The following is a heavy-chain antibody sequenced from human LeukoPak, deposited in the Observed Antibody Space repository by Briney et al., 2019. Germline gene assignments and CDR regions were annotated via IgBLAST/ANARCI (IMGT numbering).Heavy chain of an antibody. D-gene: IGHD3-10*01. CDR1: GFTFSSYG. J-gene: IGHJ4*02. CDR3: AKDASPAYGSGSYYTPHY. CDR2: IRYDGSNK. Sequence: GGSLRLSCAASGFTFSSYGMHWVRQAPGKGLEWVAFIRYDGSNKYYAGSVKGRFTISRDNSKNTLYLQMNSLRAEDTAVYYCAKDASPAYGSGSYYTPHYWGQGTLVTVSS. V-gene: IGHV3-30*02.